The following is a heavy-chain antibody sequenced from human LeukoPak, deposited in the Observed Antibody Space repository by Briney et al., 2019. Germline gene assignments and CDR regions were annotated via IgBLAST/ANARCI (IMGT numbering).Heavy chain of an antibody. D-gene: IGHD2-2*03. J-gene: IGHJ4*02. Sequence: PGGSLRLSRAASGFXFTKYWISWVRQAPGKGVEWVANIKQDGSEKYYVDSVKGRFTISRDNAKNSLYLQVNSLRADDTAVYYCARDMDLDYWGQGTLVTVSS. V-gene: IGHV3-7*05. CDR3: ARDMDLDY. CDR1: GFXFTKYW. CDR2: IKQDGSEK.